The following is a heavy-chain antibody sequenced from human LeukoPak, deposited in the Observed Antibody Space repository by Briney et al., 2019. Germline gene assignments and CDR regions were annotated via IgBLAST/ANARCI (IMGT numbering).Heavy chain of an antibody. CDR3: ARGLSGSYYLIYSYYYYMDV. V-gene: IGHV1-8*01. CDR2: KNPNSGNT. CDR1: GYTFTSYD. J-gene: IGHJ6*03. Sequence: ASVKVSCKASGYTFTSYDINWVRQATGQGLEWMGWKNPNSGNTGYAQKFQGRVTMTRNTSISTAYMELSSLRSEDTAVYYCARGLSGSYYLIYSYYYYMDVWGKGTTVTVSS. D-gene: IGHD1-26*01.